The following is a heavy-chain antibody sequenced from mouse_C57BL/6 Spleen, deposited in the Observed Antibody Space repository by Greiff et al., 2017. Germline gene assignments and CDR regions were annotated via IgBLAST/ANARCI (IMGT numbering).Heavy chain of an antibody. Sequence: EVKLVESGGGLVQPGGSMKLSCAASGFTFSDAWMDWVRQSPEKGLEWVAEIRNKANNHATYYAESVKGRFTISRDDSKSSVYLQMNSVRAEDTGIYYCTRDMYDGYPWFAYWGQGTLVTVSA. J-gene: IGHJ3*01. D-gene: IGHD2-3*01. CDR2: IRNKANNHAT. V-gene: IGHV6-6*01. CDR3: TRDMYDGYPWFAY. CDR1: GFTFSDAW.